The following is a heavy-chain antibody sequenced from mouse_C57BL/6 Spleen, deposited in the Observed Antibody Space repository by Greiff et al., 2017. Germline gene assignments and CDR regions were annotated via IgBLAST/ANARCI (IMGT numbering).Heavy chain of an antibody. D-gene: IGHD2-1*01. V-gene: IGHV1-50*01. Sequence: QVHVKQPGAELVKPGASVKLSCKASGYTFTSYWMQWVKQRPGQGLEWIGEIDPSDSYTNYTQKFKGKATLTVDTSSSTAYMQLSSLTSEDSAVYYCASRDGNDFAYWGQGTLVTVSA. CDR2: IDPSDSYT. CDR3: ASRDGNDFAY. J-gene: IGHJ3*01. CDR1: GYTFTSYW.